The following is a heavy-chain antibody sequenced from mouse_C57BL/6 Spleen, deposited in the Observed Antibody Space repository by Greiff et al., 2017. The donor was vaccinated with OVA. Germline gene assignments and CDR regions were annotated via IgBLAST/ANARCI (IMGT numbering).Heavy chain of an antibody. J-gene: IGHJ3*01. CDR2: IDPSDSET. D-gene: IGHD1-1*02. CDR3: ARWGGGTWFAY. Sequence: QVHVKQPGAELVRPGSSVKLSCKASGYTFTSYWMHWVKQRPIQGLEWIGNIDPSDSETHYNQKFKDKATLTVDKSSSTAYMQLSSLTSEDSAVYYCARWGGGTWFAYWGQGTLVTVSA. CDR1: GYTFTSYW. V-gene: IGHV1-52*01.